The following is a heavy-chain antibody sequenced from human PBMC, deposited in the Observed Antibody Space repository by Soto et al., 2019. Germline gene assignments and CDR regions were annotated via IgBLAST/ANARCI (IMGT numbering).Heavy chain of an antibody. D-gene: IGHD6-25*01. J-gene: IGHJ3*02. CDR1: GYTFTSYA. CDR3: AGIGLSSEQEADKAFDI. Sequence: ASAKVSCKASGYTFTSYAISWVRQAPGQGLEWMGWISPYNGNTNYAQKLQGRVTMTTDTSTSTAYMELSSLRSDDTAVYYGAGIGLSSEQEADKAFDIWGQGTMVPV. V-gene: IGHV1-18*01. CDR2: ISPYNGNT.